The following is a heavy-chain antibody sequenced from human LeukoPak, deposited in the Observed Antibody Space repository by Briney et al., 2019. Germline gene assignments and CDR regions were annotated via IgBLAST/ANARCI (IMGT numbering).Heavy chain of an antibody. J-gene: IGHJ4*02. V-gene: IGHV4-59*01. D-gene: IGHD6-13*01. CDR1: GDSISAYY. CDR2: IYYSGST. CDR3: ARRSAAAGTPFDY. Sequence: PSETLSLTCTVSGDSISAYYWSWIRQPPGKGLEWIGYIYYSGSTNYNPSLKSRVTISVDTSKNQFSLKLSSVTAADTAVYYCARRSAAAGTPFDYWGQGTLVTVSS.